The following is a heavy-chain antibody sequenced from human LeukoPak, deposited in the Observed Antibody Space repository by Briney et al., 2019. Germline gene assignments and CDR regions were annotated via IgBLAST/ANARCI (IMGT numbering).Heavy chain of an antibody. CDR3: ARDHDYGDTDAFDI. V-gene: IGHV3-48*04. CDR2: ISSSSSTI. D-gene: IGHD4-17*01. Sequence: GGSLRLSCAASGFTFSSYSMNWVRQAPGKGLEWVSYISSSSSTIYYADSVKGRFTISRDNAKNSLYLQMNSLRAEDTAVYYCARDHDYGDTDAFDIWGQGTMVTVSS. CDR1: GFTFSSYS. J-gene: IGHJ3*02.